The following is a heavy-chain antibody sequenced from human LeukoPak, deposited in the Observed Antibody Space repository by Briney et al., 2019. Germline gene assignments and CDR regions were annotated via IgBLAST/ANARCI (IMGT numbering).Heavy chain of an antibody. CDR1: GGSISSYY. D-gene: IGHD2-8*01. CDR3: ARDRAMAGTNDAFDI. V-gene: IGHV4-4*07. Sequence: PSETLSLTCTVSGGSISSYYWSWIRQPAGKGLEGIGRIYTSGSTNYNPSLKSRVTMSVDTSKNQFSLKLSSVTAADTAVYYCARDRAMAGTNDAFDIWGQGTMVTVSS. J-gene: IGHJ3*02. CDR2: IYTSGST.